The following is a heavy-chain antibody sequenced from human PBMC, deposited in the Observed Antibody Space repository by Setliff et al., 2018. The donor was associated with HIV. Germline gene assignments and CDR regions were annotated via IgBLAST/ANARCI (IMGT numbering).Heavy chain of an antibody. D-gene: IGHD3-3*01. J-gene: IGHJ4*02. CDR2: IYYSGST. V-gene: IGHV4-31*03. Sequence: SETLSLTCTVSGGSISSGTYYWSWIRQHPGKGLEWIGYIYYSGSTYYNPSLKSRVTISVNTSRNQFSLKLSSVTAADTAVYYCARDRSDYYNLPGYFDHWGQGTPVTVSS. CDR3: ARDRSDYYNLPGYFDH. CDR1: GGSISSGTYY.